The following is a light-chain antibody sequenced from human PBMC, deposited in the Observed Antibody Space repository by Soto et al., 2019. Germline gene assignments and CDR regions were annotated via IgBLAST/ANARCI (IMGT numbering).Light chain of an antibody. J-gene: IGKJ1*01. CDR1: QSLSSSY. CDR3: QQDGSSPT. Sequence: EIVLTQSPGTLSLSPGERATLSCRASQSLSSSYLAWYQQKPGQAPRLLIYGASSRATGIPDRFSGSGSGTDFTLTISRLEPEDFAVYYCQQDGSSPTFGQGTKVEIK. V-gene: IGKV3-20*01. CDR2: GAS.